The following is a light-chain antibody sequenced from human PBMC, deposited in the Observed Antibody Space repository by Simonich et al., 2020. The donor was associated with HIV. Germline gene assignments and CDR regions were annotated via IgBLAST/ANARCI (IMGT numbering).Light chain of an antibody. J-gene: IGLJ2*01. CDR3: SSYTSSSTPV. CDR1: SSDVGGYNY. CDR2: DVI. V-gene: IGLV2-14*03. Sequence: QSALTQPASVSGSPGQSITLSCTGTSSDVGGYNYVSWYQQHPGKAPKLMIYDVINRPSGVSNRVSGSKSGNTASLTISGLQAGDEADYYCSSYTSSSTPVFGGGTKVTVL.